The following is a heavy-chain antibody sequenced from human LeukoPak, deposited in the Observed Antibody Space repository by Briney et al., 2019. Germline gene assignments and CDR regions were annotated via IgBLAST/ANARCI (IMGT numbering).Heavy chain of an antibody. D-gene: IGHD2-21*02. CDR3: ARRGDCGGDCYHN. CDR2: IYTSGST. CDR1: GGSFSIYY. J-gene: IGHJ4*02. Sequence: PSETLSLTCTVSGGSFSIYYWSWIRQPAGKGLEWIGHIYTSGSTNYNPSLKSRVIMSVDTSKNQLSLKLTSVTAADTAVYYCARRGDCGGDCYHNWGQGTLVTVSS. V-gene: IGHV4-4*07.